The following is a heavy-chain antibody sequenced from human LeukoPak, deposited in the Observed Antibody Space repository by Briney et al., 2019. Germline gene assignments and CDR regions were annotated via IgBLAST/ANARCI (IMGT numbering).Heavy chain of an antibody. Sequence: TSETLSLTCAVYGGSFSGYYWSWIRQPPGKGLEWIGYIYYSGSTNYNPSLKSRVTISVDTSKNQFSLKLSSVTAADTAVYYCARALGDFDFWSGYYNNYYYMDVWGKGTTVTVSS. V-gene: IGHV4-59*01. CDR1: GGSFSGYY. CDR2: IYYSGST. J-gene: IGHJ6*03. D-gene: IGHD3-3*01. CDR3: ARALGDFDFWSGYYNNYYYMDV.